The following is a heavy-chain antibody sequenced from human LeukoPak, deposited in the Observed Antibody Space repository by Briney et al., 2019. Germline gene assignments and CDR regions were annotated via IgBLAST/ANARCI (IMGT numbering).Heavy chain of an antibody. CDR2: INSDGSST. D-gene: IGHD1-26*01. CDR3: ARDWGATYAFDI. J-gene: IGHJ3*02. Sequence: PGGSLRLSCAASGFTFSSYGMHWVRQAPGKGLVWVSRINSDGSSTSYADSVKGRFTISRDNAKNTLYLQMNSLRAEDTAVYYCARDWGATYAFDIWGQGTMVTVSS. V-gene: IGHV3-74*01. CDR1: GFTFSSYG.